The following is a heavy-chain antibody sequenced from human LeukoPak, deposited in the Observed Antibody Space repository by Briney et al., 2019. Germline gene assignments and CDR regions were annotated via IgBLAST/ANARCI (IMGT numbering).Heavy chain of an antibody. D-gene: IGHD2-2*01. Sequence: SETLSLTCSVSDGSISNYYWTWIRQPPGKGLEWIGNIQYSGSTNFNPSHKSRVTVSVDTSKNQVSLKLRSATAADTAVYYCARDSGLGYCSTTSCSYGLDVWGQGTTVFVS. V-gene: IGHV4-59*01. CDR1: DGSISNYY. CDR2: IQYSGST. J-gene: IGHJ6*02. CDR3: ARDSGLGYCSTTSCSYGLDV.